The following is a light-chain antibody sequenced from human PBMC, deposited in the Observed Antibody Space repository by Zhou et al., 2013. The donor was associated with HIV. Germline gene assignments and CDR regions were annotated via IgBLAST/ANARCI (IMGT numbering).Light chain of an antibody. CDR1: QAMSSY. CDR3: QQSYS. J-gene: IGKJ2*01. Sequence: DIQMTQSPSSLSASVGDTVTITCRASQAMSSYLNWYQHKPGKAPRLLIYATSILQSGVPSRFSGSGSGTDFTLTISSLQPEDFATYYCQQSYSFGRGTKLEIK. CDR2: ATS. V-gene: IGKV1-39*01.